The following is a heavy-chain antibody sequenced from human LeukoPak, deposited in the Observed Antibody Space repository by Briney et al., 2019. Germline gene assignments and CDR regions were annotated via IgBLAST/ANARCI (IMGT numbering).Heavy chain of an antibody. D-gene: IGHD3-3*01. Sequence: SETLSLTCTVSGGSISSYYWSWIRQPPRKGLEWIGYIYYSGSTNYNPSLKSRVTISVDTSKNQFSLKLSSVTAADTAVYYCARSSLTYYDFWKRRDYYYMDVWGKGTTVTVSS. CDR1: GGSISSYY. J-gene: IGHJ6*03. CDR3: ARSSLTYYDFWKRRDYYYMDV. V-gene: IGHV4-59*01. CDR2: IYYSGST.